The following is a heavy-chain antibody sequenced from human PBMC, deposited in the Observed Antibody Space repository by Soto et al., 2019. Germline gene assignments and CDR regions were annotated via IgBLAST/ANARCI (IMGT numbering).Heavy chain of an antibody. CDR3: ASTADSSGYYYYLDY. Sequence: QVQLQESGPGLVKPSQTLSLTCTVSGGSISSGGYYWSWIRQHPGKGLEWIGYIYYSGSTYYNPSLKSRVTISVDTSKNQCSLKLSSVTAADTAVYYCASTADSSGYYYYLDYWGQGTLVTVSS. CDR2: IYYSGST. CDR1: GGSISSGGYY. J-gene: IGHJ4*02. V-gene: IGHV4-31*03. D-gene: IGHD3-22*01.